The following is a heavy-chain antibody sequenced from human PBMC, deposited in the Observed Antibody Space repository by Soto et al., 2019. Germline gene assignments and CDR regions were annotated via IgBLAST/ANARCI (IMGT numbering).Heavy chain of an antibody. CDR1: GYTFTSYG. CDR2: ISAYNGNT. V-gene: IGHV1-18*01. Sequence: QVQLVQSGAEVKKPGASVKVSCKASGYTFTSYGISWVRQAPGQGLEWMGWISAYNGNTNYAQKLQGRVTMTTDTSTSKAYMELGSLRSDDTAVYYCARDHGRLSPHYYNYYGMDVWGQGTTVTVSS. J-gene: IGHJ6*02. D-gene: IGHD3-16*02. CDR3: ARDHGRLSPHYYNYYGMDV.